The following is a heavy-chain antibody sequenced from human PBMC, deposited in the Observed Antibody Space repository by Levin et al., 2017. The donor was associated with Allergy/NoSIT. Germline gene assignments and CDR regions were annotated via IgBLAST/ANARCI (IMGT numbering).Heavy chain of an antibody. Sequence: SETLSLTCTVSHGSVNSGDFYWSWVRQSPGKGLEYIGHIYYTGTASYNPSLRSRVSISVDTSKNQSSLKLLSVTAADTADYFCARKKNGDDGGYYFDYWGQGILATVSS. V-gene: IGHV4-30-4*01. CDR1: HGSVNSGDFY. CDR3: ARKKNGDDGGYYFDY. CDR2: IYYTGTA. J-gene: IGHJ4*02. D-gene: IGHD5-12*01.